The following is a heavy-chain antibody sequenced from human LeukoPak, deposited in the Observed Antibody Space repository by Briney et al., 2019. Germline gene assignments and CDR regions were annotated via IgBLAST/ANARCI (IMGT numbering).Heavy chain of an antibody. CDR2: ISRSGSTI. Sequence: GGSLTLPCAPSGLTFNHNYMIWLRQATGKGLEWVLYISRSGSTIYYADSVKGRLTISRDNAKNSLYLQMNSLRAEDTAVYFCARGREYGSGRLHYYYMDVWGKGTRVTVSS. D-gene: IGHD3-10*01. CDR3: ARGREYGSGRLHYYYMDV. V-gene: IGHV3-11*04. CDR1: GLTFNHNY. J-gene: IGHJ6*03.